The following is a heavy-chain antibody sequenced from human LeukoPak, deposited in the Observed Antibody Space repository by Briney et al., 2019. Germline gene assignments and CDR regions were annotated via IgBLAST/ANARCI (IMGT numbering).Heavy chain of an antibody. CDR1: GGSISSYY. D-gene: IGHD1-26*01. Sequence: SETLSLACTVSGGSISSYYWSWIRQPAGKGLEWIGRIYTSGSTNYNPSLKSRVTMSVDTSKNQFSLKLSSVTAADTAVYYCARDNQWEPTYYYYYYMDVWGKGTTVTVSS. CDR2: IYTSGST. J-gene: IGHJ6*03. CDR3: ARDNQWEPTYYYYYYMDV. V-gene: IGHV4-4*07.